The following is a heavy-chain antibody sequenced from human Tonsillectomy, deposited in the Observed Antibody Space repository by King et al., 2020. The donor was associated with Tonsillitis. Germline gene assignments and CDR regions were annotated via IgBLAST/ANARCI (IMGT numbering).Heavy chain of an antibody. V-gene: IGHV3-7*03. J-gene: IGHJ5*02. Sequence: VQLVESGGGLVQPGGSLRLSCAASGFTFGGYWMTWVRQAPGKGLEWVANIKQDGSEKYYVDSVKGRFTISRDNAKNSLYLQMNSLRAEDTAVYYCARVTAFPDGYDSGRHYWANWFDPWGQGTLVTVSS. CDR3: ARVTAFPDGYDSGRHYWANWFDP. CDR1: GFTFGGYW. D-gene: IGHD3-22*01. CDR2: IKQDGSEK.